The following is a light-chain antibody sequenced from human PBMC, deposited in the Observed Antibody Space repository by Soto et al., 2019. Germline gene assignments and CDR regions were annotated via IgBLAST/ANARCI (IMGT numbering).Light chain of an antibody. Sequence: EIVLTQSPATLSLSPGERATLSCRASQSVSSYFAWYQQKPGQAPRLLIYDASNRATGIPARFSGSGSGTDFTLNISSLQPEDFAVYYCQQRSNWLLTFG. V-gene: IGKV3-11*01. CDR1: QSVSSY. CDR2: DAS. CDR3: QQRSNWLLT. J-gene: IGKJ4*01.